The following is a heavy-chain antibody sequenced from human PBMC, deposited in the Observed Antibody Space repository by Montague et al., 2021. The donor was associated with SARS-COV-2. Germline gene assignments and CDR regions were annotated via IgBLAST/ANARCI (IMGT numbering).Heavy chain of an antibody. D-gene: IGHD6-13*01. J-gene: IGHJ4*02. CDR2: IYYSGST. CDR3: ARGIWYAN. Sequence: SETLSLTCTVSGGSISPYYWNWIRQSPGKGLEWIGDIYYSGSTTYNLSLKSRVTISVDTSKNQFSLRLSSVTAADTAVYYCARGIWYANWGQGILVTVSS. V-gene: IGHV4-59*01. CDR1: GGSISPYY.